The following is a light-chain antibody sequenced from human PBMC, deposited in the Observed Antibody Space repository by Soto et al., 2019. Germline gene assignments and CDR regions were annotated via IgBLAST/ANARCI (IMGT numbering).Light chain of an antibody. J-gene: IGKJ1*01. CDR2: GAS. CDR3: QHYGRSPPSWT. CDR1: QSVSSNY. V-gene: IGKV3-20*01. Sequence: EIVLTQSPGTLSLSAGERATLSCRASQSVSSNYLAWYQQKPGQPPRLLISGASSRATGIPDRFIGIGSGTDFSLTISILEPEDVAVDYCQHYGRSPPSWTFGQGTKVEIK.